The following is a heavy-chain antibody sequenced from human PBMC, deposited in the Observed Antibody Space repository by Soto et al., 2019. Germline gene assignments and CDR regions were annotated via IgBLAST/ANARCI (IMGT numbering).Heavy chain of an antibody. Sequence: QLQLQESGPGLVKPSETLSLTCTVSGGSISSSSYYWGWIRQPPGKGLEWIGSIYYSGSTYYNPSLKGRVIISEDTSKTHFALTLGSVTAAATAVYYCARHWRRVGTGADNWFDPWGQGTLVTVSS. CDR3: ARHWRRVGTGADNWFDP. D-gene: IGHD1-1*01. CDR1: GGSISSSSYY. V-gene: IGHV4-39*01. J-gene: IGHJ5*02. CDR2: IYYSGST.